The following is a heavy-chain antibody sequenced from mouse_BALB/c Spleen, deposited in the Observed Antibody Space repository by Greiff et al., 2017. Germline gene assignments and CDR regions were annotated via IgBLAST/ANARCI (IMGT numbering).Heavy chain of an antibody. J-gene: IGHJ4*01. CDR2: ISYDGSN. CDR3: ARGKVRRYAMDY. Sequence: EVQLQESGPGLVKPSQSLSLTCSVTGYSITSGYYWNWIRQFPGNKLEWMGYISYDGSNNYNPSLKNRISITRDTTKNQFFLKLNSVTTEDTATDYCARGKVRRYAMDYWGQGTSVTVSS. D-gene: IGHD2-14*01. V-gene: IGHV3-6*02. CDR1: GYSITSGYY.